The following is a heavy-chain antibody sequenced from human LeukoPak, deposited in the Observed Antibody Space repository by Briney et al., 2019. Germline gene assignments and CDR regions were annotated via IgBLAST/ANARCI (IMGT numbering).Heavy chain of an antibody. CDR2: VNPKIGGT. Sequence: ASVKVSCKASGYTFNDYYIHWVRQAPGLGLEWMGWVNPKIGGTKYAQRFQGRVTMTRDTSTTTAYMELTRLRSDGTAIYYCARGILQQQLVANWGQGTLVTVSS. V-gene: IGHV1-2*02. J-gene: IGHJ4*02. CDR3: ARGILQQQLVAN. CDR1: GYTFNDYY. D-gene: IGHD6-13*01.